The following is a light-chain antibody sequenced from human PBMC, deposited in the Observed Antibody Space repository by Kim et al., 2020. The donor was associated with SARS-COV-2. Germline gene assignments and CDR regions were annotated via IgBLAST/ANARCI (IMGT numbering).Light chain of an antibody. Sequence: MSPRQTARITCSGDKLGEKYTSWYQHKSGQSPVVVIYQDNKRPSGMTERFSGSSSGNTATLTISGTQPMDEADYYCQTWDSTTVIFGGGTQLTVL. J-gene: IGLJ2*01. CDR2: QDN. CDR1: KLGEKY. V-gene: IGLV3-1*01. CDR3: QTWDSTTVI.